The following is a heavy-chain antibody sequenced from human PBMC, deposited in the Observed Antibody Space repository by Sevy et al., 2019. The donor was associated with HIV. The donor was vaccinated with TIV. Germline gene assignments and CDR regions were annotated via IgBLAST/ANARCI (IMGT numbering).Heavy chain of an antibody. D-gene: IGHD1-26*01. CDR3: ARDYFSGSYYLYYYYGMDV. CDR1: GFTFSSYS. J-gene: IGHJ6*02. CDR2: ISSSSSYI. Sequence: GGSLRLSCAASGFTFSSYSMNWVRQAPGKGLEWVSSISSSSSYIYYADSVNGRFTISRDNAKNSLYLQMNSLRAEDTAVYYCARDYFSGSYYLYYYYGMDVWGQGTTVTVSS. V-gene: IGHV3-21*01.